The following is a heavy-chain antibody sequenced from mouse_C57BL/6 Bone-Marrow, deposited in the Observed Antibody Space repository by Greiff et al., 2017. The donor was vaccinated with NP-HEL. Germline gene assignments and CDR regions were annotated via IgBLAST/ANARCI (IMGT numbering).Heavy chain of an antibody. Sequence: QVQLQQPGAELVKPGASVKLSCKASGYTFTSYWMQWVKQRPGQGLEWIGEIDPSDSYTNYNQKFKGKATLTVDTSSSTAYMQLSSLTSEDSAVYYCARDTNWGYAMDYWGQGTSVTVSS. J-gene: IGHJ4*01. D-gene: IGHD4-1*01. CDR2: IDPSDSYT. V-gene: IGHV1-50*01. CDR1: GYTFTSYW. CDR3: ARDTNWGYAMDY.